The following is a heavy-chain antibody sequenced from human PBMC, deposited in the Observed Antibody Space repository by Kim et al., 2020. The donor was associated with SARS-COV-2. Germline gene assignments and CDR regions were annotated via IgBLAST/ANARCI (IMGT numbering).Heavy chain of an antibody. CDR1: GFTFSSYA. Sequence: GGSLRLSCEVSGFTFSSYAMNWVRQPPGKGLEWVSGISGSGETTYYADSVKGRFTISRDNSKNTLYLQMNSLRAEDTAVYYCAKNVYYDSSGYDDYWGQGALVTVSS. V-gene: IGHV3-23*01. CDR3: AKNVYYDSSGYDDY. J-gene: IGHJ4*02. CDR2: ISGSGETT. D-gene: IGHD3-22*01.